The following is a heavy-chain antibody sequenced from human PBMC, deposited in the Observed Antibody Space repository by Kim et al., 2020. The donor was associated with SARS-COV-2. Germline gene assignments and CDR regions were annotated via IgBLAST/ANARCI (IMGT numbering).Heavy chain of an antibody. V-gene: IGHV3-30*18. J-gene: IGHJ6*01. CDR2: ISYDGSNK. CDR1: GFTFSSYG. Sequence: GGSLRLSCAASGFTFSSYGMHWVRQAPGKGLEWVAVISYDGSNKYYADSVKGRFTISRDNSKNTLYLQMNSLRAEDTAVYYCAKGDGWLREDDYYYYGM. CDR3: AKGDGWLREDDYYYYGM. D-gene: IGHD5-12*01.